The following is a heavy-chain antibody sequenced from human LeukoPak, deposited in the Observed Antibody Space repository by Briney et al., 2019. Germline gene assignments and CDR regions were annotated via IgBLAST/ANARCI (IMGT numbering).Heavy chain of an antibody. J-gene: IGHJ4*02. CDR2: ISSRGKTV. V-gene: IGHV3-11*01. CDR3: ARGRDGYKY. CDR1: GFTFSDYY. Sequence: GGSLRLSCAASGFTFSDYYMSWIRQAPDKGLEWVSYISSRGKTVHYADSVKGRFTTSRDNAEMSLYLQMDSLRAEDTTIYFCARGRDGYKYWGPGTRVTVSS. D-gene: IGHD5-24*01.